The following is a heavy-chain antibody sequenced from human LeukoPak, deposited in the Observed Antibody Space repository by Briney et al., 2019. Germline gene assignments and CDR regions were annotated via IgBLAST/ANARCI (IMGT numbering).Heavy chain of an antibody. D-gene: IGHD3-22*01. V-gene: IGHV1-69*06. CDR3: ARDRNYYDSSGYPVPGYYFDY. Sequence: SVKVSCKASGGTFSSYAISWVRQAPGQGLEWMGGIIPIFGTANYAQKFQGRVTITADKSTSTAYMELSSLRSEDTAVYYCARDRNYYDSSGYPVPGYYFDYWGQGTLVTVSS. CDR2: IIPIFGTA. J-gene: IGHJ4*02. CDR1: GGTFSSYA.